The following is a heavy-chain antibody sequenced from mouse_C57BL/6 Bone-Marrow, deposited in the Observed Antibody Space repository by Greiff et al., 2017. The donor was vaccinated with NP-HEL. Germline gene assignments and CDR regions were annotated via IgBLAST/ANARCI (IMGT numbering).Heavy chain of an antibody. CDR1: GYTFTDYY. V-gene: IGHV1-26*01. D-gene: IGHD1-1*01. CDR2: INPNNGGT. Sequence: EVQLQQSGPELVKPGASVKISCKASGYTFTDYYMNWVKQSHGKSLEWIGDINPNNGGTSYNQKFKGKATLTVDKSSSTAYMELRSLTSEDSAVYYCARAPPFITTVGGSFAYWGQGTLVTVSA. J-gene: IGHJ3*01. CDR3: ARAPPFITTVGGSFAY.